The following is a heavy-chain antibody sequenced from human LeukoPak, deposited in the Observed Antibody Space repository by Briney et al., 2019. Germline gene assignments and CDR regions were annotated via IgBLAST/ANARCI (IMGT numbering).Heavy chain of an antibody. Sequence: SQTLSLTCTVSGGSISSGGYYWSWIRQPPGKGLEWIGYIYYSGSTNYNPSLKSRVTISVDTSKNQFSLKLSSVTAADTAVYYCARVTTVTSTGVFDPWGQGTLVTVSS. CDR1: GGSISSGGYY. V-gene: IGHV4-61*08. CDR3: ARVTTVTSTGVFDP. CDR2: IYYSGST. J-gene: IGHJ5*02. D-gene: IGHD4-17*01.